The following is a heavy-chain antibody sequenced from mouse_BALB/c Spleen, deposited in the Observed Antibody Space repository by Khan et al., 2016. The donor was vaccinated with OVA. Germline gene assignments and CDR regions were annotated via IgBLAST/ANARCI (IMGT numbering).Heavy chain of an antibody. V-gene: IGHV1S137*01. CDR2: ISPYTGNS. Sequence: QVQLQQSGPELVRPGVSVKISCKASGYTFTDYSMHWVKQSHGKSLEWIGIISPYTGNSNYNQRFKGKATMTVDKSSSTAYMELGSLTSEDSAVYYCARDDGNYGAFAYWGQGTLVTVSS. J-gene: IGHJ3*01. D-gene: IGHD2-3*01. CDR1: GYTFTDYS. CDR3: ARDDGNYGAFAY.